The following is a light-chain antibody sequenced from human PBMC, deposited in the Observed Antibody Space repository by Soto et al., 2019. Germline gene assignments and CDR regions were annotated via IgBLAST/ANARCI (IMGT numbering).Light chain of an antibody. CDR2: GAS. CDR1: EVISTS. J-gene: IGKJ4*01. CDR3: QQRSNWPLLS. Sequence: EIVMTQSPVNLSLSPGERATLSCRASEVISTSLAWYQHQPGQSPRLLIFGASSRAAGAPARVSGSGSGTDFTLTISSLEPEDFAIYYCQQRSNWPLLSFGGGTKVDIK. V-gene: IGKV3-11*01.